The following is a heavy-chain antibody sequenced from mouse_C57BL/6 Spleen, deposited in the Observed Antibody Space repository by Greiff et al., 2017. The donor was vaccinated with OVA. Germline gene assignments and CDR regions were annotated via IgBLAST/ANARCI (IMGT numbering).Heavy chain of an antibody. D-gene: IGHD1-1*01. Sequence: EVQVVESGGDLVKPGGSLKLSCAASGFTFSSYGMSWVRQTPDKRLEWVATISSGGSYTYYPDSVKGRFTISRDNAKNTLYLQMSSLKSEDTAMYYCARHNGSSDYAMDYWGQGTSVTVSS. CDR1: GFTFSSYG. CDR3: ARHNGSSDYAMDY. V-gene: IGHV5-6*01. CDR2: ISSGGSYT. J-gene: IGHJ4*01.